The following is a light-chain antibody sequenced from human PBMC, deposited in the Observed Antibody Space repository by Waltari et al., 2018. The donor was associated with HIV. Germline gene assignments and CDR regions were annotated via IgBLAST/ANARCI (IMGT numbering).Light chain of an antibody. CDR2: TAS. CDR3: QRFSAYSPWT. Sequence: DSQMTQSPSTLSASVGDRVTITCRASQSDSSWLALFQKKQGKAPKLLIYTASTVGSRVPSRFSVSGSGTEVTLTINNLQPEDFATYYCQRFSAYSPWTFGQGTKVEV. V-gene: IGKV1-5*03. CDR1: QSDSSW. J-gene: IGKJ1*01.